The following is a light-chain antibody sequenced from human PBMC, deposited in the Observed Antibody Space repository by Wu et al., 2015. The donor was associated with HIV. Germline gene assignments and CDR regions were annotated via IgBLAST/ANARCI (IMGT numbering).Light chain of an antibody. CDR2: DAS. CDR1: QGISNH. J-gene: IGKJ4*01. V-gene: IGKV3-11*01. CDR3: QQRRNWPLT. Sequence: EIVLTQSPGTLSLSPGERAALSCRASQGISNHLAWYQQRPGQSPRLLIYDASTRATGIPARFSGSGSGTDFTLTISRLEPEDFAVYYCQQRRNWPLTFGGGTKGGDQT.